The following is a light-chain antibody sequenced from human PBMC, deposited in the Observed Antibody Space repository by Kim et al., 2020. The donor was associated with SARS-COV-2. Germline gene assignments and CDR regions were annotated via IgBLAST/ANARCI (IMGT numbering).Light chain of an antibody. J-gene: IGLJ3*02. Sequence: GQRVTISGSGSSANIGSNYVYGYQQLPGTAPKLLIYRNNQRPSGVPDRFSGSKSGTSASLAISGLRSEDEADYYCAAWDDSLSGWVFSGGTQLTVL. CDR1: SANIGSNY. CDR2: RNN. V-gene: IGLV1-47*01. CDR3: AAWDDSLSGWV.